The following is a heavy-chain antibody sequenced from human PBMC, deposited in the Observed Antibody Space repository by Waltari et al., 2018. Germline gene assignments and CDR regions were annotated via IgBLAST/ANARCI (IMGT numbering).Heavy chain of an antibody. V-gene: IGHV1-69*10. Sequence: QVQLVQSGAEVKKPGSSVKGSCKASGGTFSSYAISWVRQAPGQGLEWMGGMIPILAIANYAQKFQGSVMISADKSTSTAYMELSSLRSEDTAVYYCARGGVVVAATKHYVDYWGPGTLVTVSS. D-gene: IGHD2-15*01. CDR1: GGTFSSYA. J-gene: IGHJ4*02. CDR3: ARGGVVVAATKHYVDY. CDR2: MIPILAIA.